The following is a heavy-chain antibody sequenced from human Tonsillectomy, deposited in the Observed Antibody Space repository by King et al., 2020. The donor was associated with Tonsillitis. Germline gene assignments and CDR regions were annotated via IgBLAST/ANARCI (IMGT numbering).Heavy chain of an antibody. Sequence: VQLVESGGGLVKPGGSLRLSCAASGFTFSSYSMNWVRQAPGKGLEWVASISSSSSYIYYADSVKGRFTISRDNAKNSLYLQMNSLRAEDTAVYYCARDGLSVSSSFALDAFDIWGQGTMVTVSS. CDR2: ISSSSSYI. CDR1: GFTFSSYS. V-gene: IGHV3-21*01. D-gene: IGHD6-6*01. J-gene: IGHJ3*02. CDR3: ARDGLSVSSSFALDAFDI.